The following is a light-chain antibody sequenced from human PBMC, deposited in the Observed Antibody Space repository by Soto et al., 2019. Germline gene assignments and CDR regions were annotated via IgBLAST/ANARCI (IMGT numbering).Light chain of an antibody. V-gene: IGLV2-14*01. CDR3: TSYTSSTTVI. Sequence: QSALTQPASMSGSPGQSITISCTGTSSDLGDYNYVSWYQQHPGKAPKFMIFEVNNRPSGVSSRFSGPKSGNTASLTISGLQAEDEAHYYCTSYTSSTTVIFGGGTKLTVL. CDR1: SSDLGDYNY. J-gene: IGLJ2*01. CDR2: EVN.